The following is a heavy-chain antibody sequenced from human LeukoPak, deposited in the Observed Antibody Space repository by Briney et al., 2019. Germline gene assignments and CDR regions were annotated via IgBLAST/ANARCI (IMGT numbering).Heavy chain of an antibody. J-gene: IGHJ5*02. D-gene: IGHD1-14*01. Sequence: GGSLRLSCAASGFTFSSHWMYWVRQAPGKGLEWVSGISGGGGSTYYADSVKGRFTISRDNSKNTLYLQMDSLRAEDTALYYCAKGSGINHYHWIDPWGQGTLVTVSS. CDR1: GFTFSSHW. CDR2: ISGGGGST. CDR3: AKGSGINHYHWIDP. V-gene: IGHV3-23*01.